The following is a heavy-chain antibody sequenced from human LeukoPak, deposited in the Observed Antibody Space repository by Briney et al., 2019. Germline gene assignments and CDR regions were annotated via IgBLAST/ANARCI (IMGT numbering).Heavy chain of an antibody. Sequence: GESLKISCKGSGYSFTSYWIGWVRQMPGKGLEWMGIIYPGDSDTRYSPSFQGQVTISADKSISTAYLRWSSLKASDTAMYYCARRVTYYYDSSGYYLFDYWGQGTLVTVSS. D-gene: IGHD3-22*01. CDR2: IYPGDSDT. V-gene: IGHV5-51*01. CDR1: GYSFTSYW. CDR3: ARRVTYYYDSSGYYLFDY. J-gene: IGHJ4*02.